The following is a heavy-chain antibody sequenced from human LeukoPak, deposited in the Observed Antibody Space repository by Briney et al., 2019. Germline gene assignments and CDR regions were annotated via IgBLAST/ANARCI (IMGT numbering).Heavy chain of an antibody. D-gene: IGHD4/OR15-4a*01. CDR2: IEYSGRT. J-gene: IGHJ4*02. CDR3: ARGVYGGYFDQ. Sequence: PSETLSLTCIVSGGSISGYYWSWIRQPPGKGLEWIGYIEYSGRTEYKPSLQSRLTISVGTSKNQFSLKVNSVTAADTAVYYCARGVYGGYFDQWGQGALVTVSS. V-gene: IGHV4-59*01. CDR1: GGSISGYY.